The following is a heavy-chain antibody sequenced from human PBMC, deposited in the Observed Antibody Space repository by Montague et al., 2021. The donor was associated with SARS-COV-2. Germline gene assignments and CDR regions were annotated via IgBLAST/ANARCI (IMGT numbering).Heavy chain of an antibody. Sequence: SRRLSCAASGFTFSAYWMSWLRQAPGKGLVWVSRIRSDGSATKYADSVKGRSTISRDNAKNTLYLQMNSLRVEDTGVYYCAKSDYFDPWGQGTLVTVSS. CDR2: IRSDGSAT. CDR3: AKSDYFDP. D-gene: IGHD3-16*01. CDR1: GFTFSAYW. V-gene: IGHV3-74*03. J-gene: IGHJ5*02.